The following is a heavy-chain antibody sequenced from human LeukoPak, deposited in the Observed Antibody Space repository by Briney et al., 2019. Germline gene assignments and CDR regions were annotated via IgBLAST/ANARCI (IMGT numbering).Heavy chain of an antibody. D-gene: IGHD6-13*01. CDR3: AKDQQGFDY. CDR2: ISYDGSNK. V-gene: IGHV3-30*18. J-gene: IGHJ4*02. CDR1: GFTFSSHG. Sequence: GRSLRLSCAASGFTFSSHGMHWVRQAPGKGLEWVAVISYDGSNKYYADSVKGRFTISRDNSKNTLYLQMNSLRAEDTAVYYCAKDQQGFDYWGQGTLVTVSS.